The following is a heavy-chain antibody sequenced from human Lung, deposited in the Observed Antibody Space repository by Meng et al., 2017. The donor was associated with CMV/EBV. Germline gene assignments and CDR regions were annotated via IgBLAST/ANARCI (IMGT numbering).Heavy chain of an antibody. CDR1: GFAVGRKC. CDR2: IYIGSDT. Sequence: CADSGFAVGRKCMSWMRRAEGRELEWVSVIYIGSDTPCAGSVEGRFTISRDKYKNTLYLQMNSLRTEDTDVYYCATSIQLPLSRFDYWGQRTLVTVSS. V-gene: IGHV3-66*02. J-gene: IGHJ4*02. CDR3: ATSIQLPLSRFDY. D-gene: IGHD2-2*02.